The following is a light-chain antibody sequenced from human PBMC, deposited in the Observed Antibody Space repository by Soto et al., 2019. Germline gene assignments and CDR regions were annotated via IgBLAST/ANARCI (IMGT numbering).Light chain of an antibody. V-gene: IGLV3-1*01. J-gene: IGLJ2*01. CDR2: QDT. CDR1: KLGNKY. Sequence: SYERTQPPSVSVSPGQTASIPWSEDKLGNKYASWYQQQPGQSPVLVIYQDTKRPSGIPERFSGSNSGNTATLTISGPQAMDEADYYCQAWDSRTVVFGGGTKLTVL. CDR3: QAWDSRTVV.